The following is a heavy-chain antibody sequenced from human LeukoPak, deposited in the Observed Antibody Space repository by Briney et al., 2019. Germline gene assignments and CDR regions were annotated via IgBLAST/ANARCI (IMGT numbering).Heavy chain of an antibody. CDR1: GGSFSGYY. D-gene: IGHD3-3*01. Sequence: PSETLSLTCAVYGGSFSGYYWSWIRQPPGKGLEWIGEINHSGSTYYNPSLKSRVTISVDTSKNQFSLKLSSVTAADTAVYYCARVDQGVVIDYWGQGTLVTVSS. CDR2: INHSGST. CDR3: ARVDQGVVIDY. J-gene: IGHJ4*02. V-gene: IGHV4-34*01.